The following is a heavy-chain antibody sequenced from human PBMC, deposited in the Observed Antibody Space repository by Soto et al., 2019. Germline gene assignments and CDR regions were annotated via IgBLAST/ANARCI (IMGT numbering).Heavy chain of an antibody. J-gene: IGHJ4*02. CDR2: SYYSGST. CDR3: ARGEVRVAMPSGY. V-gene: IGHV4-59*01. CDR1: GGSISSYY. Sequence: QVQLQESGPGLVKPSETLSLTCTVSGGSISSYYWSWIRQPPGTGLEWIGYSYYSGSTNYNHTLKSRVTISVDTSKNQFTLKLSSVTAADTAVYYCARGEVRVAMPSGYWGQGTLVTVSS. D-gene: IGHD2-2*01.